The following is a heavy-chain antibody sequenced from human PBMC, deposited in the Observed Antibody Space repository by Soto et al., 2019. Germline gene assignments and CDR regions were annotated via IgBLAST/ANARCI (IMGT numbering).Heavy chain of an antibody. Sequence: GGSLRLSCAASGFTFTTYWMNWVRQAPGQGLVWVSRVNGDGSNTMYADSVKDRFTISRDNAKNTLYLQMNSLRAEDTAVYYCARDFYQLDNWGQGTLVTVSS. CDR2: VNGDGSNT. CDR3: ARDFYQLDN. J-gene: IGHJ4*02. CDR1: GFTFTTYW. V-gene: IGHV3-74*03. D-gene: IGHD3-16*02.